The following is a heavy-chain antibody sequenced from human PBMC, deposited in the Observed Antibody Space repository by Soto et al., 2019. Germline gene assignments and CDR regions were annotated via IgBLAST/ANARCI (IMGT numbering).Heavy chain of an antibody. Sequence: ASVKVSFKASGYTFTSYGISWVRQAPGQGLEWMGWVSAYNGNTNYAQKFQGRVTMTTDTSTSTAYMELRSLRSDDTAVYYCARDSVLVPAAGYFDYWGQGTLVTVSS. CDR3: ARDSVLVPAAGYFDY. CDR1: GYTFTSYG. D-gene: IGHD2-2*01. V-gene: IGHV1-18*01. CDR2: VSAYNGNT. J-gene: IGHJ4*02.